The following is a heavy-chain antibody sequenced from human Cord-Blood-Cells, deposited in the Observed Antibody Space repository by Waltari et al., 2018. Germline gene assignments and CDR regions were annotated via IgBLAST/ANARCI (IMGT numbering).Heavy chain of an antibody. CDR2: IIPIVGTA. CDR3: ARVVGGSSSVAFDI. Sequence: QVQLVQSGAEVKKPGSSVKVSCKASGGTFSSYAISWVRQAPGQGLEWMGGIIPIVGTANYAQKFQGRVTSTADESTSTAYMELSSLGSEDTAVYYCARVVGGSSSVAFDIWGQGTMVTVSS. V-gene: IGHV1-69*01. J-gene: IGHJ3*02. CDR1: GGTFSSYA. D-gene: IGHD6-6*01.